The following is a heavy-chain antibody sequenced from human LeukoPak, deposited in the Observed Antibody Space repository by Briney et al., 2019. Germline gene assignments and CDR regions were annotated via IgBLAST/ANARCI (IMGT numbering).Heavy chain of an antibody. J-gene: IGHJ5*02. Sequence: SETLSLTCTVSGGSISSYYWSWIRQPPGKGLEWIGYIYYSGSTNYNPSLKSRVTISVDTSKNQFSLKLSSVTAADTAVYYCASGVKGIAAAGTFDPWGQGTLVTVSS. V-gene: IGHV4-59*12. CDR1: GGSISSYY. D-gene: IGHD6-13*01. CDR2: IYYSGST. CDR3: ASGVKGIAAAGTFDP.